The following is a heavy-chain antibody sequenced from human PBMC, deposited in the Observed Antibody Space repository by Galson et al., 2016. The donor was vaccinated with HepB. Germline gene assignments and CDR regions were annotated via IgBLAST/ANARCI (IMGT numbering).Heavy chain of an antibody. CDR1: GYTVTHYY. CDR2: LNPSGGST. V-gene: IGHV1-46*01. CDR3: ARVAYSSSHLDY. Sequence: SVKVSCKASGYTVTHYYMDWVRQAPGQGLEWMGRLNPSGGSTTYAQKFQGRVTLTGDTSTSTVYMELSSLRSEDTAVYYCARVAYSSSHLDYWGQGTLVTVSS. J-gene: IGHJ4*02. D-gene: IGHD6-6*01.